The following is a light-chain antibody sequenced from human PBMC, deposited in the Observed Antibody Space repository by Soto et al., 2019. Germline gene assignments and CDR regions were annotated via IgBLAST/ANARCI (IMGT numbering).Light chain of an antibody. V-gene: IGLV2-8*01. Sequence: QSALTQPPSASGSPGQSVTISCTGTSGDVGGYDYVSWYQQHPGKAPKVMIYEVSKRPSGVPDRFSGSKSGNTASLTVSGLQAEDEADYYCSSYAGSNKFVVFGGGTQLTVL. CDR3: SSYAGSNKFVV. CDR2: EVS. CDR1: SGDVGGYDY. J-gene: IGLJ2*01.